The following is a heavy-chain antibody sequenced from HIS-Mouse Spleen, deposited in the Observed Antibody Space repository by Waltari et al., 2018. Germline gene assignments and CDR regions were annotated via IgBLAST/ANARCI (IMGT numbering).Heavy chain of an antibody. J-gene: IGHJ2*01. V-gene: IGHV4-39*07. CDR2: IYFSWGT. CDR1: GGSISSSSYY. D-gene: IGHD6-13*01. CDR3: AREIPYSSSWYDWYFDL. Sequence: QLQLQESGPGLVKPSETLSLTCTVSGGSISSSSYYWGWIRQPPGKGLEWIGSIYFSWGTYYNPSLKRRVPISVDTSKNQFSLKLSSVTAADTAVYYCAREIPYSSSWYDWYFDLWGRGTLVTVSS.